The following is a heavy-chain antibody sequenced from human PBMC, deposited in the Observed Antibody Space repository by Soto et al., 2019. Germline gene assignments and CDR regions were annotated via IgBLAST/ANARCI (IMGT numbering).Heavy chain of an antibody. Sequence: ASVKVSCKASGYTFTGYYMHWVRQAPGQGPEWMGWINPNSSGTNYAQKFQGWVTMTRDTSISTAYMELSRLRSDDTAVYYCASDLEYSSSSSLHDYWGQGTLVTVSS. V-gene: IGHV1-2*04. J-gene: IGHJ4*02. CDR2: INPNSSGT. CDR1: GYTFTGYY. CDR3: ASDLEYSSSSSLHDY. D-gene: IGHD6-6*01.